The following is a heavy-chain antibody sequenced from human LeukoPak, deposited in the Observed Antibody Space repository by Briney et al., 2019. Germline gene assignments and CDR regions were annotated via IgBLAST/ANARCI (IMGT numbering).Heavy chain of an antibody. CDR3: AKEAAGPEY. Sequence: GGSLRLSCAASGFSFSNYAMTWVRQAPGRGLECVSVISASGSNTDYADSVKGRFTISRDNSKNMVFLQMKSLRAEDTAVYYCAKEAAGPEYWGQGTLVAVSS. CDR1: GFSFSNYA. D-gene: IGHD6-13*01. J-gene: IGHJ4*02. CDR2: ISASGSNT. V-gene: IGHV3-23*01.